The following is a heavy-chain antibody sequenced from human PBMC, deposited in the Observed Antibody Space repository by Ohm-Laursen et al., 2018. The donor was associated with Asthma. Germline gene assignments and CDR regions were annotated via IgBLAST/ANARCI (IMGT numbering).Heavy chain of an antibody. J-gene: IGHJ4*02. Sequence: SLRLSCAASGFTFSTSDMRWVRQVPGKGLEWVSSIGFGGGYISYADSVKGRFTISRDNSKNTLYLQLNSLRAEDTAVYYCAKTLSTGHAPNDHWGQGTPVTVSS. CDR1: GFTFSTSD. CDR3: AKTLSTGHAPNDH. V-gene: IGHV3-23*01. CDR2: IGFGGGYI. D-gene: IGHD2-8*02.